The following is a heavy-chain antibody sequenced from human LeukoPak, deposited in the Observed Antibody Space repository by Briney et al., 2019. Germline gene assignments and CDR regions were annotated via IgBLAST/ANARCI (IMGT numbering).Heavy chain of an antibody. CDR3: ASARYSGHEPFDF. CDR1: GFTFSSYG. D-gene: IGHD5-12*01. J-gene: IGHJ4*02. Sequence: GRSLRLSCAASGFTFSSYGMHWVRQAPGQGLEWMGWINPNTNGINYAQKFQGRVIMTRDTSINTAHMELRSLTSDDTAIYYCASARYSGHEPFDFWGQGTLVTVST. V-gene: IGHV1-2*02. CDR2: INPNTNGI.